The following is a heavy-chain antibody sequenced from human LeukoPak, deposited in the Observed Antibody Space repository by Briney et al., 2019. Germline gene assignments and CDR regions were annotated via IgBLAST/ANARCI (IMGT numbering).Heavy chain of an antibody. CDR2: IYYSGST. CDR3: ARLAIVVVPAAIGYWFDP. CDR1: GGSISSSSYY. D-gene: IGHD2-2*03. V-gene: IGHV4-39*01. Sequence: SETLSLTCTVSGGSISSSSYYWGWIRQPPGKGLEWIGSIYYSGSTYYNPSLKSRVTISVDTSKNQLSLKLSSVTAADTAVYYRARLAIVVVPAAIGYWFDPWGQGTLVTVSS. J-gene: IGHJ5*02.